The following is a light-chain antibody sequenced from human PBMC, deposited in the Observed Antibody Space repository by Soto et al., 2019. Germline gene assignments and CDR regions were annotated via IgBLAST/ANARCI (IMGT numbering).Light chain of an antibody. J-gene: IGLJ1*01. Sequence: QSVLAQPASVSGSPGQSITISCTGTSSDVGGYNYVSWYQQHPGNAPRLMIYEVNNRPSGVPDRFSGSKSGNTASLTISGLQAEDEADYYCSSKTSSRTLFVFGTGTKVTVL. CDR2: EVN. CDR3: SSKTSSRTLFV. CDR1: SSDVGGYNY. V-gene: IGLV2-14*01.